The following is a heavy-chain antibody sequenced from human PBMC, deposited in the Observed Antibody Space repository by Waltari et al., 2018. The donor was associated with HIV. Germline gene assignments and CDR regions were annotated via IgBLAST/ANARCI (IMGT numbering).Heavy chain of an antibody. Sequence: QVQLQESGPGLVKPSETLSLTCAVSGYSISSGYYWGWIRQPPGKGLEWIGMIYHSGRTYYNPSLKSRVTISVDTSKNQFSLKLSSVTAADTAVYYCARVQNYDFWSDYLDYWGQGTLVTVSS. J-gene: IGHJ4*02. V-gene: IGHV4-38-2*01. D-gene: IGHD3-3*01. CDR2: IYHSGRT. CDR1: GYSISSGYY. CDR3: ARVQNYDFWSDYLDY.